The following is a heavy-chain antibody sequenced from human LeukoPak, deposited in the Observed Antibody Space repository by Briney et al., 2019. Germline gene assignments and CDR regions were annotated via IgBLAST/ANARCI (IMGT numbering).Heavy chain of an antibody. J-gene: IGHJ4*02. CDR3: ARGPLRLQLDY. Sequence: GESLKISCAASGFTFSSYAMHWVRQAPGKGLEWVAVISYDGSNKYYADSVKGRFTISRDNSKNTLYLQMNSLRAEDTAVYYCARGPLRLQLDYWGQGTLVTVSS. V-gene: IGHV3-30*04. D-gene: IGHD4-11*01. CDR2: ISYDGSNK. CDR1: GFTFSSYA.